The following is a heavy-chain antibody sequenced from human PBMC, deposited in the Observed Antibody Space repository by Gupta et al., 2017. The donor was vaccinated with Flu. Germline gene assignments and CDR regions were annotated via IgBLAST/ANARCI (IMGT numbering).Heavy chain of an antibody. CDR3: AREGGGAHSSSWYFNYYYYGMDV. Sequence: QVQLQQWGAGLLKPSETLSLTCAVYGGSFSGYYWRWLRQPPGKGLEWIGEINHSGSPNYNPSLKSRVTISVDTSKNQFSLKLSSVTAADTAVYYCAREGGGAHSSSWYFNYYYYGMDVWGQGTTVTVSS. CDR1: GGSFSGYY. J-gene: IGHJ6*02. D-gene: IGHD6-13*01. CDR2: INHSGSP. V-gene: IGHV4-34*01.